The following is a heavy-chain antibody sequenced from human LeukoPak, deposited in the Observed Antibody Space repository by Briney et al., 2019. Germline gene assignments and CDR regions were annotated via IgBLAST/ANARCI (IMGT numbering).Heavy chain of an antibody. CDR2: IYYSGSN. Sequence: SETLSLTCTVSGGSISSSSYYWGWIRQPPGKGLEWIGSIYYSGSNYYNPSLKSRVTISVDTSKNQFSLKLSSVTAADTAVYYCARGEDGYSYYYYYMDVWGKGTTVTVSS. V-gene: IGHV4-39*07. D-gene: IGHD5-18*01. CDR1: GGSISSSSYY. CDR3: ARGEDGYSYYYYYMDV. J-gene: IGHJ6*03.